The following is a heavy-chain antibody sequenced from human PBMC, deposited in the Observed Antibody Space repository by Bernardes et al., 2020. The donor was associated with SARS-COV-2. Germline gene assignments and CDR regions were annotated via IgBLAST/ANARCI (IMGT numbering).Heavy chain of an antibody. CDR2: ISSSSTYI. Sequence: GGSLRRSCEASGFTFTTHSMIWVRQAPGKGLEWVSSISSSSTYIYYADSVEGRFTISRDNAKSSLFLQMNSLRAEDTAVYYCARRASFNGLDVWGLGTAVSVSS. V-gene: IGHV3-21*01. CDR3: ARRASFNGLDV. CDR1: GFTFTTHS. J-gene: IGHJ6*02. D-gene: IGHD3-16*01.